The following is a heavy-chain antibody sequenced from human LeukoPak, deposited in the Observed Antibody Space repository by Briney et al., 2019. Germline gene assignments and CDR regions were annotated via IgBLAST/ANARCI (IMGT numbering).Heavy chain of an antibody. V-gene: IGHV3-23*01. CDR2: ISAGGDLI. CDR3: AKGLISSATYFSYFDY. CDR1: GLTLSSYG. Sequence: GGSLRLSCAASGLTLSSYGMSWVRQAPGKGLEWVAAISAGGDLINYADSVKGRFTISRDSSKNMLYVQMNSLRAEDTAIYYCAKGLISSATYFSYFDYWGQGTLVTVSS. J-gene: IGHJ4*02. D-gene: IGHD1-26*01.